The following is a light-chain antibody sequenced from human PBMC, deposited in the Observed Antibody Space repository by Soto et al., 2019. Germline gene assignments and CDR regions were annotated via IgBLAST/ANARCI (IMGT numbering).Light chain of an antibody. CDR1: SGHSNYI. Sequence: QLVLTQSSSASASLGSSVKLTCTLSSGHSNYIIAWHHQQPGKAPRYLMKLEGSGTYNKGSGDPDRCSGSSSWADRDLTMSNLQFEAEADYYCETWDSSTRVFGGGTKLTVL. J-gene: IGLJ3*02. V-gene: IGLV4-60*02. CDR3: ETWDSSTRV. CDR2: LEGSGTY.